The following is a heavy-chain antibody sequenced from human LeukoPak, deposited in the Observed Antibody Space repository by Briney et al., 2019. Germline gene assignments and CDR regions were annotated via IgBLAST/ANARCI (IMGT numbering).Heavy chain of an antibody. J-gene: IGHJ6*03. D-gene: IGHD6-13*01. V-gene: IGHV3-74*01. CDR3: ARNIAAHYYYYMDV. CDR1: GFTFSSYW. Sequence: PGGSLRLSCAASGFTFSSYWMHWVRQAPGKGLVWVSRINSDGSSTSYADSVKGRFTISRDNAKNTLYLQMNSLRAEDTAVYYCARNIAAHYYYYMDVWGKGTTVTVTS. CDR2: INSDGSST.